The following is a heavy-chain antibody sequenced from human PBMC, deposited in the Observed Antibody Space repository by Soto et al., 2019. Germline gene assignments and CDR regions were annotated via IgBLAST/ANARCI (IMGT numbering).Heavy chain of an antibody. D-gene: IGHD3-3*01. J-gene: IGHJ4*02. Sequence: VGSLRLSCAASGFTFSSYAMSWVRQAPGKGLEWVSAISGSGGSTYYADSVKGRFTISRDNSKNTLYLQMNSLRAEDTAVYYCASAPVLRFLEWLFDYWGQGTLVTVSS. CDR3: ASAPVLRFLEWLFDY. V-gene: IGHV3-23*01. CDR2: ISGSGGST. CDR1: GFTFSSYA.